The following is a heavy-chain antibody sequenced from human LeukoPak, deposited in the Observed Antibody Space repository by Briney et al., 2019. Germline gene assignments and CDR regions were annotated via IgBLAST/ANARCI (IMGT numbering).Heavy chain of an antibody. D-gene: IGHD3-10*01. CDR1: GFTFDDYA. J-gene: IGHJ6*02. CDR2: IYYSGST. CDR3: ARSIPYGSGSYWYGMDV. Sequence: GSLRLSCAASGFTFDDYAMHWVRQAPGKGLEWIGYIYYSGSTNYNPSLKSRVTISVDTSKNQFSLKLSSVTAADTAVYYCARSIPYGSGSYWYGMDVWGQGTTVTVSS. V-gene: IGHV4-59*08.